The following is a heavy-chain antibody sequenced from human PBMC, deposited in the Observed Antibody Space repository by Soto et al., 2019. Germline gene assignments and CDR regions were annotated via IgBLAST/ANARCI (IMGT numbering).Heavy chain of an antibody. J-gene: IGHJ5*02. CDR1: GYTFSNYG. V-gene: IGHV1-18*01. CDR3: ARAIAVIASAPPLQSNWFDP. Sequence: QVHVVQSGPEVKKPGASVKVSCKTSGYTFSNYGIAWVRQAPGQGLEWMGWISAYNGVTNYAQNFQGRVTMTTDTSTSTAYMELRSLRSDDTALYYCARAIAVIASAPPLQSNWFDPWGQGSLVIVSS. D-gene: IGHD6-19*01. CDR2: ISAYNGVT.